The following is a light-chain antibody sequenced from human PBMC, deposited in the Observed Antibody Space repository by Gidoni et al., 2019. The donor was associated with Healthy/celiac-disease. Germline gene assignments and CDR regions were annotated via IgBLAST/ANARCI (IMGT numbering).Light chain of an antibody. CDR3: QQYNRP. CDR1: QSISRW. V-gene: IGKV1-5*03. J-gene: IGKJ1*01. CDR2: NAS. Sequence: DIQMTQSPSTLSASVGDRVPITCRASQSISRWLAWYQQKPGKAPKHPVYNASSLESGVPIRFSGSGSGTEFTLTISSLQPDDFATYYCQQYNRPFGQGTKVEIK.